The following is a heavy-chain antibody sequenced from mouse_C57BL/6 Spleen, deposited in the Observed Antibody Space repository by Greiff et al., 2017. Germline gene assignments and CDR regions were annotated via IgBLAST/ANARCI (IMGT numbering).Heavy chain of an antibody. Sequence: VQLQQSGAELVRPGASVKLSCTASGFNIKDYYMHWVKQRPEQGLEWIGRIDPGDGDTEYAPKFQGKATMTADTSSNTAYLQLSSLTSEDTAVYCCTTWGGSSLFDYWGQGTTLTVSS. CDR2: IDPGDGDT. J-gene: IGHJ2*01. D-gene: IGHD1-1*01. V-gene: IGHV14-1*01. CDR1: GFNIKDYY. CDR3: TTWGGSSLFDY.